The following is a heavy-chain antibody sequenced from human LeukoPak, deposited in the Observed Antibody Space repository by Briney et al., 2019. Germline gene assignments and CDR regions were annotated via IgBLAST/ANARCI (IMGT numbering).Heavy chain of an antibody. CDR1: GFTVSSNY. CDR2: IYSGGST. J-gene: IGHJ6*02. V-gene: IGHV3-53*01. CDR3: ARVDTEEVGYYYGMDV. D-gene: IGHD5-18*01. Sequence: PGGSLSLSCAASGFTVSSNYMSWLRQAPGKGLEWVSVIYSGGSTYYADSVKGRFTISRDNSKNTLYLQMNSLRAEDTAVYYCARVDTEEVGYYYGMDVWGQGTTVTVSS.